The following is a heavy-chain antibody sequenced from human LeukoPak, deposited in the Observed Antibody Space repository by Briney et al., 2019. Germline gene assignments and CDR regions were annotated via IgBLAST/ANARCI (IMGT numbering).Heavy chain of an antibody. Sequence: GASVKVSCKASGYSFTAYYIYWIRHSPAEGFEWMGWINPNTGGTNYAGKFHGRVIVTRDTSIDTAYMELSSVTSDDTAVYYCTRGTPWFDPWGQGTLVTVSS. CDR2: INPNTGGT. CDR3: TRGTPWFDP. J-gene: IGHJ5*02. CDR1: GYSFTAYY. V-gene: IGHV1-2*02. D-gene: IGHD4-23*01.